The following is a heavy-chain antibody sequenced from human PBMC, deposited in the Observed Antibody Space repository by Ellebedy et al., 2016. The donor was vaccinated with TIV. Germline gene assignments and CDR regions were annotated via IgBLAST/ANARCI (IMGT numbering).Heavy chain of an antibody. J-gene: IGHJ4*02. CDR3: ARRTALLGFDY. CDR1: GYTFTRYA. CDR2: INAGNGNT. V-gene: IGHV1-3*01. Sequence: AASVQVSCKASGYTFTRYAMHWVRQAPGQRLEWMGWINAGNGNTKYSQKFQGRVTITRDTSASTAYMELSSLRSEDTAVYYCARRTALLGFDYWGQGTLVTVSS.